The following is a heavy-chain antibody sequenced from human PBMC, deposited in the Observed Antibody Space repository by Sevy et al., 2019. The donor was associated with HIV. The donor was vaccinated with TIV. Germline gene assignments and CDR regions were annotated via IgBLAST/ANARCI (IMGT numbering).Heavy chain of an antibody. D-gene: IGHD3-10*01. CDR2: VYTSGDS. CDR1: GGSISSGRYY. J-gene: IGHJ4*02. V-gene: IGHV4-61*02. CDR3: ARGFYDSGSYYWDF. Sequence: SETLSLTCTVSGGSISSGRYYWSWIRQPAGKGLEWIGRVYTSGDSNYNSSLKSRLTMSLDTSKNQLSLKLSSVTAADTAGYYCARGFYDSGSYYWDFWGQGTLVTVSS.